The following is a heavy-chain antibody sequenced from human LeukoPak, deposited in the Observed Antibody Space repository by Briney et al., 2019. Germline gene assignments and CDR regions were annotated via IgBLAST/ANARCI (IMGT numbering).Heavy chain of an antibody. Sequence: GGSLRLSCAASGFTFSSYTMNWVRQAPGKGLEWVSSISSSSSYIYYADSVKGRFTISRDNAKNSLYLQMNSLRAEDTAVYDCARDRNYDYIWGSYRPDYFDYWGQGTLVTVSS. D-gene: IGHD3-16*02. J-gene: IGHJ4*02. CDR2: ISSSSSYI. CDR1: GFTFSSYT. V-gene: IGHV3-21*01. CDR3: ARDRNYDYIWGSYRPDYFDY.